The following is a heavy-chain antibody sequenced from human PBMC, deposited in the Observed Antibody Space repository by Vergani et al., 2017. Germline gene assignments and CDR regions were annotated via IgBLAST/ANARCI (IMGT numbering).Heavy chain of an antibody. J-gene: IGHJ3*02. CDR3: TTLWCSSTSCYKAFDI. Sequence: VQLVESGGGVVQPGRSLRLSCAASGFTFSSYGMHWVRQAPGKGLEWVGRIKSKTDGGTTDYAAPVKGRFTISRDDSKNTLYLQMNSLKTEDTAVYYCTTLWCSSTSCYKAFDIWGQGTMVTVSS. CDR1: GFTFSSYG. D-gene: IGHD2-2*02. V-gene: IGHV3-15*01. CDR2: IKSKTDGGTT.